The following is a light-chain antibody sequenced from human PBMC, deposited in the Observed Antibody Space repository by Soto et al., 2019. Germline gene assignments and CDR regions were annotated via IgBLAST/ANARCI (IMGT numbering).Light chain of an antibody. Sequence: EIVMTQSPASLSVSPGERATLSCRASQRVSSNLAWYQQKPGQAPRLLIYGASTRATGIPARFSGSGSGTEFTLTISSLQSEDFAVYYCQHYNNWLALTFGGGTKVEIK. CDR2: GAS. CDR1: QRVSSN. J-gene: IGKJ4*01. V-gene: IGKV3-15*01. CDR3: QHYNNWLALT.